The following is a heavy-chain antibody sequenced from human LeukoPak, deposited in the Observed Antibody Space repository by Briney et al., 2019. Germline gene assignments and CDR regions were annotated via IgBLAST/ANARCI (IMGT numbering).Heavy chain of an antibody. CDR3: ASGPFDFWSGYYLTGYYYGMDV. V-gene: IGHV3-21*01. D-gene: IGHD3-3*01. Sequence: GGSLRLSCAASGFTFSSYSMTWVRQAPGKGLEWVSSISSSSSYIYYADSVKGRFTISGDNAKNSLYLQMNSLRAEDTAVYYCASGPFDFWSGYYLTGYYYGMDVWGQGTTVTVSS. CDR1: GFTFSSYS. CDR2: ISSSSSYI. J-gene: IGHJ6*02.